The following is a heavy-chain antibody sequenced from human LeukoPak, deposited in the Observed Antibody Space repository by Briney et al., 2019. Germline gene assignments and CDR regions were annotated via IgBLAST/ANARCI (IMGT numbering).Heavy chain of an antibody. J-gene: IGHJ4*02. Sequence: SETLSLTCTVSGGSVSSGSYYWSWIRQPPGKGLDWIGYIYYSGSTNYNPSLKSRVTISVDTSKNQFSLKLSSVTAADTAVYYCARDSIVGGFAFDYWGQGTLVTVSS. CDR2: IYYSGST. V-gene: IGHV4-61*01. CDR1: GGSVSSGSYY. CDR3: ARDSIVGGFAFDY. D-gene: IGHD3-16*02.